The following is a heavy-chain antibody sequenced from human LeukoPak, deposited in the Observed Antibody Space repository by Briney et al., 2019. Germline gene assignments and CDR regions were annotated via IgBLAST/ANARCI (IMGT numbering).Heavy chain of an antibody. CDR1: GFTFSSYA. J-gene: IGHJ3*02. V-gene: IGHV3-23*01. CDR2: ISGSGGST. D-gene: IGHD3-22*01. CDR3: AKDNLDYYDSSGYLDAFDI. Sequence: GGSLRLSCAASGFTFSSYAMSWVRQAPGKGLEWVSAISGSGGSTYYADSVKGRFTISRDNSKNTLYLQMNSLRAEDTAVYYRAKDNLDYYDSSGYLDAFDIWGQGTMVTVSS.